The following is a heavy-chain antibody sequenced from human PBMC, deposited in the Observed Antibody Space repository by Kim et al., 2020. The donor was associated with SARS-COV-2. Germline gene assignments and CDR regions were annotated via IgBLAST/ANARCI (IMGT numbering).Heavy chain of an antibody. Sequence: GGSLRLSCAASGFTFSSYSMNWVRQAPGKGLEWVSSISSSSSYIYYADSVKGRFTISRDNAKNSLYLQMNSQRAEDTAVYYCARRCSSTSCTFVSSGWKEPYFDYWGQGTLVTVSS. J-gene: IGHJ4*02. D-gene: IGHD2-2*01. CDR3: ARRCSSTSCTFVSSGWKEPYFDY. CDR2: ISSSSSYI. V-gene: IGHV3-21*01. CDR1: GFTFSSYS.